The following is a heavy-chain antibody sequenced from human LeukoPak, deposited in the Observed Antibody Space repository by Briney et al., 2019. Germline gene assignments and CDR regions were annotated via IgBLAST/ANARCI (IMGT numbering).Heavy chain of an antibody. Sequence: GSSVKVSCKASGGTFSSYAISWVRQAPGQGLEWMGGIIPIFGTANYAQKFQGRVTITADESTSTAYMELSRLRSDDTAVYYCARDSVARYCSSTSCYESYYYYGMDVWGQGTTVTVSS. V-gene: IGHV1-69*01. CDR1: GGTFSSYA. J-gene: IGHJ6*02. CDR3: ARDSVARYCSSTSCYESYYYYGMDV. CDR2: IIPIFGTA. D-gene: IGHD2-2*01.